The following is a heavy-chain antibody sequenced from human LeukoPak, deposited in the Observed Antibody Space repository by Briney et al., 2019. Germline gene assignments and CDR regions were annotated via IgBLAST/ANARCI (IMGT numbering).Heavy chain of an antibody. CDR3: ARHIVVVTAILDYYYYMDV. J-gene: IGHJ6*03. CDR2: IYYSGST. V-gene: IGHV4-59*08. Sequence: SETLSLTCTVSGGSICSYYWSWIRQPPGKGLEWIGYIYYSGSTNYNPSLKSRVTISVDTSKNQFSLKLSSVTAADTAVYYCARHIVVVTAILDYYYYMDVWGKGTTVTVSS. D-gene: IGHD2-21*02. CDR1: GGSICSYY.